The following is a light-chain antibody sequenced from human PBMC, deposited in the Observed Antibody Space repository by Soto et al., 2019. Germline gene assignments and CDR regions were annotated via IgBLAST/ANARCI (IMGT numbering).Light chain of an antibody. Sequence: QSVLTQPASVSGSPGQSITISCTGTSSDDGGYNYVSWYQQHPGKAPKLMIYDVSNRPSGVSNRFSGSKSGNTASLTISELQAEDEADYYCSSYTSSSTPYVFGTGTKVTVL. CDR3: SSYTSSSTPYV. J-gene: IGLJ1*01. CDR1: SSDDGGYNY. CDR2: DVS. V-gene: IGLV2-14*01.